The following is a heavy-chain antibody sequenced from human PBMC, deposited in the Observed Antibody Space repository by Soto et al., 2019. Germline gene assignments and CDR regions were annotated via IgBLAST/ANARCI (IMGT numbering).Heavy chain of an antibody. J-gene: IGHJ5*01. D-gene: IGHD3-3*01. CDR2: LSPATGKTKT. CDR3: ARGGTAHYDFWSDPRGDWLAS. Sequence: QVQLLQSGAEVKRPGASVKVSCRASGYTFTNYDVSWVRQAAGQGLEWMGWLSPATGKTKTTYLPQLRARVSMTWDTSVATADVDVLDLTSDDTAVYYCARGGTAHYDFWSDPRGDWLASWGQGTLVTVSS. CDR1: GYTFTNYD. V-gene: IGHV1-8*01.